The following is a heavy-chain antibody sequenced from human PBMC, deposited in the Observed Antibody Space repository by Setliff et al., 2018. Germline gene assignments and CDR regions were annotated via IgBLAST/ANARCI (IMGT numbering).Heavy chain of an antibody. Sequence: GGSLRLSCAASGFASSSYWMHWVRQAPGKGLVWVSRSNSDESTTNYADSVKGRFTISRDNAKNSLYLQMNSLRAEDTAVYYCARDRISRYYDSGAHAFDIWGQGTMVTVSS. CDR1: GFASSSYW. CDR2: SNSDESTT. D-gene: IGHD3-22*01. CDR3: ARDRISRYYDSGAHAFDI. J-gene: IGHJ3*02. V-gene: IGHV3-74*01.